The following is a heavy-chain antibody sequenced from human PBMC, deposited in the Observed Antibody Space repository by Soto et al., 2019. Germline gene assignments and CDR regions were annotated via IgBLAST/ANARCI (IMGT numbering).Heavy chain of an antibody. CDR3: ARAGWIQLWLVLD. Sequence: QVQLVQSGAEVKKPGASVKVSCKASGYTFTSYDINWVRQATGQGLEWMGWMNPNSGNTGYAQKYQGRVTMTRNASMSTAYMELSSLRSEDTAVDYCARAGWIQLWLVLDWGQGTLVTVSS. CDR2: MNPNSGNT. V-gene: IGHV1-8*01. J-gene: IGHJ4*02. D-gene: IGHD5-18*01. CDR1: GYTFTSYD.